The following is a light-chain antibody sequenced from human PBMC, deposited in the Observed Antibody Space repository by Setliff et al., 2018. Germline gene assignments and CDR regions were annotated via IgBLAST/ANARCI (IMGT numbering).Light chain of an antibody. J-gene: IGLJ2*01. Sequence: QSVLTQPASVSGSPGQSITISCSGTSSDVGSYDFVSWYQQHPAKAPKLIIYDVTNRPSGVPNRFSGSKAGNTAFLTISGLQAEDEADYYCSSYTVKSTVIFAGGTKVTVL. V-gene: IGLV2-14*03. CDR1: SSDVGSYDF. CDR2: DVT. CDR3: SSYTVKSTVI.